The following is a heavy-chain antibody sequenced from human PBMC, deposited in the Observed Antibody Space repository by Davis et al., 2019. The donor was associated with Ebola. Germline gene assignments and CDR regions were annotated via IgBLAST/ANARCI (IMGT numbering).Heavy chain of an antibody. D-gene: IGHD3-22*01. CDR2: ISYDGSNK. CDR3: ARDRSYDSSGYYDY. CDR1: GFTFSSYA. J-gene: IGHJ4*02. Sequence: PGGSLRLSCAASGFTFSSYAMHWVRQAPGQGLEWVAVISYDGSNKYYADSVKGRFTISRDNSKNTLYLQMNSLRAEDTAVYYCARDRSYDSSGYYDYWGQGTLVTVSS. V-gene: IGHV3-30-3*01.